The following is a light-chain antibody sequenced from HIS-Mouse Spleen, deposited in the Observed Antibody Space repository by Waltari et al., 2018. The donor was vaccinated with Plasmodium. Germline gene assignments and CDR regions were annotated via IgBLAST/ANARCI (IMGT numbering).Light chain of an antibody. V-gene: IGKV3-20*01. Sequence: EIVLTQSPGTLSLSQGERATLSCRASQSVSSSYLAWYQQKPGQAPRRLIYGASSRATGIPDRVSGSGSGTDFTLTISRLEPEDFAVYYCQQYGSSPFGGGTKVEIK. CDR2: GAS. CDR3: QQYGSSP. J-gene: IGKJ4*01. CDR1: QSVSSSY.